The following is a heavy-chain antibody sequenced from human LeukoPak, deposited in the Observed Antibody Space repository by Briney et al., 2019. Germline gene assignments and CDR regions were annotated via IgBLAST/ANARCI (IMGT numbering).Heavy chain of an antibody. CDR2: IIPIFGTA. J-gene: IGHJ3*02. CDR3: ARCTYYDFWSGYSDAFDI. V-gene: IGHV1-69*01. D-gene: IGHD3-3*01. Sequence: GSSVKVSCKASGGTFSSYAISWVRQAPGQGLEWMGGIIPIFGTANYAQKFQGRVTITADESTSTAYMELSSLRSEDTAVYYCARCTYYDFWSGYSDAFDIWGQGTMVTVFS. CDR1: GGTFSSYA.